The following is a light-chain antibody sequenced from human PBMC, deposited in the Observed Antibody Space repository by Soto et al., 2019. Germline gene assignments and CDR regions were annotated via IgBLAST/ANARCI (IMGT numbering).Light chain of an antibody. CDR3: QQYYSTPPWT. J-gene: IGKJ1*01. CDR2: WAS. V-gene: IGKV4-1*01. CDR1: QSVLYSSNNKNY. Sequence: DIVMTQSPDSLAVSLGERATINCKSSQSVLYSSNNKNYLAWYQQKPGQPPKLLIYWASTRESGVPDRFSVSGSGTDFTLTISSLQAEDVAVYYCQQYYSTPPWTFGQGTKMEIK.